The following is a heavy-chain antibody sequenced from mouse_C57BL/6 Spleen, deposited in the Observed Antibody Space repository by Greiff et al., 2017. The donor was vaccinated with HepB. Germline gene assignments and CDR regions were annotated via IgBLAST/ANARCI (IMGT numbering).Heavy chain of an antibody. V-gene: IGHV2-2*01. CDR3: ARDFYYGSSYSAY. J-gene: IGHJ3*01. CDR2: IWSGGST. CDR1: GFSLTSYG. Sequence: VQLVESGPGLVQPSQSLSITCTVSGFSLTSYGVHWVRQSPGKGLEWLGVIWSGGSTDYNAAFISRLSISKDNSKSQVFFKMNSLQADDTAIYYCARDFYYGSSYSAYWGQGTLVTVSA. D-gene: IGHD1-1*01.